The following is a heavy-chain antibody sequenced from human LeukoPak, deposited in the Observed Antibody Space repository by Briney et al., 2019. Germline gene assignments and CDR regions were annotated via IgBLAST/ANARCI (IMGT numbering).Heavy chain of an antibody. CDR1: GFTVSSNY. V-gene: IGHV3-66*01. Sequence: GGSLRLSCAASGFTVSSNYMSWVRQAPGKGPEWVSVISDTDSTYYADSVKGRFTISRDNSKNMFYLQMYSLRVEDTGVYFCARARDYPLYYFDFWGQGTLVTVSS. J-gene: IGHJ4*02. D-gene: IGHD3-16*01. CDR3: ARARDYPLYYFDF. CDR2: ISDTDST.